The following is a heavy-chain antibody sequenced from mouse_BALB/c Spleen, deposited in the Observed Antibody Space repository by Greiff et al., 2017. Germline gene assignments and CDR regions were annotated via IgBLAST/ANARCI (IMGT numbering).Heavy chain of an antibody. CDR1: GYSITSDYA. CDR3: AGYYGSSYWYFDV. Sequence: VQLKESGPGLVKPSQSLSLTCTVTGYSITSDYAWNWIRQFPGNKLEWMGYISYSGSTSYNPSLKSRISITRDTSKNQFFLQLNSVTTEDTATYYCAGYYGSSYWYFDVWGAGTTVTVSS. D-gene: IGHD1-1*01. V-gene: IGHV3-2*02. J-gene: IGHJ1*01. CDR2: ISYSGST.